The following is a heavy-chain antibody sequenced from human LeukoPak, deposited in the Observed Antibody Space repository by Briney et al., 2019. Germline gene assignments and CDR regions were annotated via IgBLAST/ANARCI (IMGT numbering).Heavy chain of an antibody. CDR2: IYSSGST. Sequence: PSETLSLTCTVSGGSISNFYWSWIRQPAGKTLEWIGRIYSSGSTNYNPSLKSRVTMSLDTSKNQFSLKLSSVTAADTAVYFCARETTGAGTARPFDYWGRGTLVTVSS. V-gene: IGHV4-4*07. D-gene: IGHD6-13*01. J-gene: IGHJ4*02. CDR1: GGSISNFY. CDR3: ARETTGAGTARPFDY.